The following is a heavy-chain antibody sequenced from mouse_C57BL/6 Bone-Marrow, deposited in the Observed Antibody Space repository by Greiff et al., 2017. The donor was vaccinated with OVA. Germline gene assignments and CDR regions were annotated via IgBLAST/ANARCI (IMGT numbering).Heavy chain of an antibody. V-gene: IGHV1-58*01. J-gene: IGHJ4*01. CDR1: GFNIKDDY. Sequence: VQLQQSGAELVRPGASVKLSCTASGFNIKDDYMHWVKQRPGQGLEWIGYIYIGNGYTEYNEKFKGKATLTSDTSSSTAYMQLSSLTSEDSAIYFCARWYYGSSYEEAMDYWGQGTSVTVSS. CDR3: ARWYYGSSYEEAMDY. D-gene: IGHD1-1*01. CDR2: IYIGNGYT.